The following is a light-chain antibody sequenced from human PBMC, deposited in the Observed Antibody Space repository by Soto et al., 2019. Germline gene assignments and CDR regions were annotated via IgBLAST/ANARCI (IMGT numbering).Light chain of an antibody. CDR2: EVH. CDR1: TSDIGVYNY. J-gene: IGLJ3*02. V-gene: IGLV2-14*01. Sequence: QSALTQPASVSLSPGQSITISCTGTTSDIGVYNYVSWFQQHPGKAPKLVIYEVHVRPSGVSNRFSGSTSGSTASLTISGLQAEDEADYYCSSYTTMNTWVFGGGTQLTVL. CDR3: SSYTTMNTWV.